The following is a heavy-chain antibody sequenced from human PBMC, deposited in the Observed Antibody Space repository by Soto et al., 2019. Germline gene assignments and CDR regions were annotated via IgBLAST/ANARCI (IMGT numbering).Heavy chain of an antibody. V-gene: IGHV3-15*07. D-gene: IGHD3-3*01. CDR3: FWRGYETIDD. J-gene: IGHJ4*02. CDR1: GFTFSNAW. CDR2: IKNKADGGTT. Sequence: PGGSLRLSCAASGFTFSNAWMNWVRQAPGKGLEWVGRIKNKADGGTTDYAAPVKGRFTISRDDSKNTLYLQMNSLKTEDTAVNYGFWRGYETIDDWGQGTLVTVSS.